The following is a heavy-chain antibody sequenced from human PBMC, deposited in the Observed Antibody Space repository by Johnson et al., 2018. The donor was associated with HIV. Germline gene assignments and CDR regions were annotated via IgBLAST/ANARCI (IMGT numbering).Heavy chain of an antibody. Sequence: VQLVESGGGLVQPGRSLRLSCAASGFTFDDYAMHWVRQAPGKGLEWVSGISWNSGSIGYADSGKGRFTISRDNAKNSLYLQMNSLRAEDTALYYCAKDTLTESALDIWGQGTMVTVAS. D-gene: IGHD1-20*01. V-gene: IGHV3-9*01. CDR1: GFTFDDYA. CDR2: ISWNSGSI. J-gene: IGHJ3*02. CDR3: AKDTLTESALDI.